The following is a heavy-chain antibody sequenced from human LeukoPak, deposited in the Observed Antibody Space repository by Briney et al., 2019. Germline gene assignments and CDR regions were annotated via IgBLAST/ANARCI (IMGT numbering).Heavy chain of an antibody. CDR1: GGSIGSYY. V-gene: IGHV4-59*01. J-gene: IGHJ3*02. CDR2: ISYSGST. Sequence: SETLSLTCAVSGGSIGSYYWSWIRQPPGKGLEWIGYISYSGSTNYNPSLKSRVTISVDTSKNQFSLKLSSVTAADTAVYYCARTGGAPRYIWGQGTMVTVSS. CDR3: ARTGGAPRYI. D-gene: IGHD1-26*01.